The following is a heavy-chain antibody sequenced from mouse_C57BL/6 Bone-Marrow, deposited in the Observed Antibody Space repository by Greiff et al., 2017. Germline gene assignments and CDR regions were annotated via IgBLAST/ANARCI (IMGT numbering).Heavy chain of an antibody. D-gene: IGHD1-1*01. CDR3: ARLTTVVASDY. V-gene: IGHV1-52*01. Sequence: QVQLQQPGAELVRPGSSVKLSCKASGYTFTSYWMHWVKQRPIQGLEWIGNIDPSDSETHYNQKFKDKATLTVDKSSSTAYMQLSSRTSEDSAVYYCARLTTVVASDYWGQGTTLTVSS. J-gene: IGHJ2*01. CDR2: IDPSDSET. CDR1: GYTFTSYW.